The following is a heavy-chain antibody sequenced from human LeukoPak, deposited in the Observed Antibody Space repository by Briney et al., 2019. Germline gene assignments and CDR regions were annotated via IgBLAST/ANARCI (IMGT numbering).Heavy chain of an antibody. Sequence: QSGGSLRLSCAASGFTFSSYAMSWVRQAPGKGLEWVSAISSSGVSTYYADSVKGRFTISRDNSKNTLYLQMNSLRAEDTAVYYCARAGSGTYEEVWGQGTLVTVSS. D-gene: IGHD3-10*01. CDR2: ISSSGVST. J-gene: IGHJ4*02. CDR1: GFTFSSYA. CDR3: ARAGSGTYEEV. V-gene: IGHV3-23*01.